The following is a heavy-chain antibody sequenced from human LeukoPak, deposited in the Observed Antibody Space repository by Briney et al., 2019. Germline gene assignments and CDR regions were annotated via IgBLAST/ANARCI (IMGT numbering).Heavy chain of an antibody. D-gene: IGHD6-6*01. CDR1: GGSISSSSYY. Sequence: SETLSLTCTVSGGSISSSSYYWGWIRQPPGKGLEWIASIYYSGSTYYNPSLKSRLTILLDTSKNQFSLKLNSVTAADMAMYYCARQSSSSRPNFDYWGQGILVTTSS. CDR3: ARQSSSSRPNFDY. CDR2: IYYSGST. V-gene: IGHV4-39*01. J-gene: IGHJ4*02.